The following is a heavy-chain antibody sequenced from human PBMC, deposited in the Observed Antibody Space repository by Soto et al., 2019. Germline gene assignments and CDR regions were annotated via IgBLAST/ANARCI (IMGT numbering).Heavy chain of an antibody. V-gene: IGHV4-34*01. Sequence: SETLSLTCAVYGGSFSGYYWSWIRQPPGKGLEWIGEINHSGSTNYNPSLKSRVTISVDTSKNQFSLKLSSVTAADTAVYYCSGSRYCSSTSCYPRERKNWFDPWGQGTLVTVSS. CDR3: SGSRYCSSTSCYPRERKNWFDP. J-gene: IGHJ5*02. D-gene: IGHD2-2*01. CDR2: INHSGST. CDR1: GGSFSGYY.